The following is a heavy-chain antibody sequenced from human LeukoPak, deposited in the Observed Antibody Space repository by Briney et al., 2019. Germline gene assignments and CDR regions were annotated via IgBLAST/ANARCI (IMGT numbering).Heavy chain of an antibody. D-gene: IGHD5-18*01. CDR1: GFTVSSNY. J-gene: IGHJ4*02. CDR2: ISSGSSAM. Sequence: PGGSLRLSCAASGFTVSSNYMSWVRQAPGKGLEWVSIISSGSSAMFSADALKGRFTISRDNAKNSLYLQMNTLRAEDTAVYYCARGSDTAMVLFYYFDYWGQGTLVTVSS. CDR3: ARGSDTAMVLFYYFDY. V-gene: IGHV3-21*01.